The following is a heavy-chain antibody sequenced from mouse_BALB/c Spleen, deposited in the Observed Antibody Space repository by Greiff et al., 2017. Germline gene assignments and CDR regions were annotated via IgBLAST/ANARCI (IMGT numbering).Heavy chain of an antibody. D-gene: IGHD2-14*01. CDR1: GFTFSSYT. CDR2: ISSGGSYT. CDR3: TREGEVRYAMDY. J-gene: IGHJ4*01. V-gene: IGHV5-6-4*01. Sequence: EVMLVESGGGLVKPGGSLKLSCAASGFTFSSYTMSWVRQTPGKRLEWVATISSGGSYTYYPDSVKGRFTIYRDNAKNTLYLQMSSLKSEDTAMYYCTREGEVRYAMDYWGQGTSVTVSS.